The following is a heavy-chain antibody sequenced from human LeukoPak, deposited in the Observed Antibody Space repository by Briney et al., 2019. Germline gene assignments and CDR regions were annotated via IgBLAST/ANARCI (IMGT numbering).Heavy chain of an antibody. J-gene: IGHJ4*02. CDR3: AGHYSDTTGYKGPFDY. CDR1: GGSISSYY. Sequence: SETLSLTCTVSGGSISSYYWSWIRQPPGKGLEWIGYIYYTGSTNYNPSLKSRVTISVDTSKKQVSLRLSSVTAADTAVYYCAGHYSDTTGYKGPFDYWGQGTLVTVSS. D-gene: IGHD3-22*01. V-gene: IGHV4-59*08. CDR2: IYYTGST.